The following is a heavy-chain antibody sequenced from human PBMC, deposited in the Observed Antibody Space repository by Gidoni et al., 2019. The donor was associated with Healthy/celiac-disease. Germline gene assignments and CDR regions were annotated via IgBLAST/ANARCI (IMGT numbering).Heavy chain of an antibody. V-gene: IGHV3-48*01. CDR3: ARASGYGDYGY. CDR2: ISSSSSTI. Sequence: EVQLVESGGGLVQPGGSLRLSCAASGFTFSSYSMTWVRQAPGTGLEWVSYISSSSSTIYYADSVKGRFTISRDNAKNSLYLQMNSLRAEDTAVYYCARASGYGDYGYWGQGTLVTVSS. D-gene: IGHD4-17*01. CDR1: GFTFSSYS. J-gene: IGHJ4*02.